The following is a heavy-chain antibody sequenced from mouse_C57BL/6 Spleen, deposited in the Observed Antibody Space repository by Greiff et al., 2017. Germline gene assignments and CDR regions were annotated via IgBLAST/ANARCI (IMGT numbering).Heavy chain of an antibody. CDR3: ARENYDYDESFDY. CDR1: GYTFTSYG. Sequence: QVHVKQSGAELARPGASVKLSCKASGYTFTSYGISWVKQRTGQGLEWIGEIYPRSGNTYYNEKFKGKATLTADKSSSTAYMELRSLTSEDSAVYFCARENYDYDESFDYWGQGTTLTVSS. J-gene: IGHJ2*01. CDR2: IYPRSGNT. D-gene: IGHD2-4*01. V-gene: IGHV1-81*01.